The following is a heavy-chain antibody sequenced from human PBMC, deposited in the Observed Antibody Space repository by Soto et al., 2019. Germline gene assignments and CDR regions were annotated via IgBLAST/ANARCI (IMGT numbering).Heavy chain of an antibody. CDR3: AREYCSGGSCYSPPGDSGEAFDI. Sequence: VQLVQSGAEVKKPGSSVKVSCKASGGTFSSHTISWVRQAPGQGLEWMGRIIPILGIANYAQKFQGRVTITADKSTSTAYMELSSLRSEDTAVYYCAREYCSGGSCYSPPGDSGEAFDIWGQGTMVTVSS. D-gene: IGHD2-15*01. V-gene: IGHV1-69*02. CDR2: IIPILGIA. CDR1: GGTFSSHT. J-gene: IGHJ3*02.